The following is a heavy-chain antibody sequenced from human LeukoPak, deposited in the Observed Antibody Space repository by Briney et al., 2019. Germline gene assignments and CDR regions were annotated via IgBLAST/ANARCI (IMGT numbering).Heavy chain of an antibody. CDR2: ISYDGSNK. Sequence: PGGSLRLSCAASGFTFSSYGMHWVRQAPGRGLEWVAVISYDGSNKYYADSVKGRFTISRDNSKNMLYLQMNSLRAEDTAVYYCTRDRAQQYFEYWGQGTLVTVSS. D-gene: IGHD1-1*01. J-gene: IGHJ4*02. CDR3: TRDRAQQYFEY. V-gene: IGHV3-30*03. CDR1: GFTFSSYG.